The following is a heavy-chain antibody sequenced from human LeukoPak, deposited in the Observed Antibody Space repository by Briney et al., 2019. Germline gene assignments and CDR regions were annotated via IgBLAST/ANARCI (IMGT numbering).Heavy chain of an antibody. D-gene: IGHD3-10*01. CDR2: IYTSGST. V-gene: IGHV4-4*07. J-gene: IGHJ3*02. CDR1: GGSISSYY. CDR3: AMSYYGSGSYFAFDI. Sequence: SETLSLTCTVSGGSISSYYWSWIRQPAGKGLEWIGRIYTSGSTNYNPFLKSRVTMSVDTSKNQFSLKLSSVTAADTAVYYCAMSYYGSGSYFAFDIWGQGTMVTVSS.